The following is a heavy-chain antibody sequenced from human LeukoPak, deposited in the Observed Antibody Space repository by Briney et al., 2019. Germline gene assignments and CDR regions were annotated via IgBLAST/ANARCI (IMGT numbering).Heavy chain of an antibody. D-gene: IGHD3-10*01. CDR1: GGSFSGYY. V-gene: IGHV4-34*01. Sequence: PSETLSLTCAVYGGSFSGYYWSWIRQPPGKGLEWIGEINHSGSTNYNPSLKSRVTISVDTSKNQFSLKLSSVTAADTAVYYCARDKMGSGSYPHFDYWGQGTLVTVSS. CDR2: INHSGST. J-gene: IGHJ4*02. CDR3: ARDKMGSGSYPHFDY.